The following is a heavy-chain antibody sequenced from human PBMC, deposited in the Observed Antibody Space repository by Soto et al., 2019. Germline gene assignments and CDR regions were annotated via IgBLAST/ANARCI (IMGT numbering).Heavy chain of an antibody. D-gene: IGHD6-19*01. V-gene: IGHV3-74*01. CDR2: INSDGSRI. Sequence: GALRLSCAASGFTFSRYWMHWVRQGPGKGLVWVSRINSDGSRISYADSVKGRFTITKDTSKNQVVLTMTNMDPVDTATYYCANKGYISGWTQNWFDPWGQGTLVTVSS. J-gene: IGHJ5*02. CDR3: ANKGYISGWTQNWFDP. CDR1: GFTFSRYW.